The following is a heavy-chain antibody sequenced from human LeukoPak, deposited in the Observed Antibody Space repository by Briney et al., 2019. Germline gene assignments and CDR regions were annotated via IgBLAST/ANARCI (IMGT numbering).Heavy chain of an antibody. CDR2: ISYDGGNK. CDR1: GFTFSSYA. V-gene: IGHV3-30*04. Sequence: GGSLRLSCAASGFTFSSYAMHWVRQAPGKGLEWVAVISYDGGNKYYADSVKGRFTISRGNAKNSLFLQMNSLRAEDTAVYYCARGTSSWYGVDYWGQGTLVTVSS. CDR3: ARGTSSWYGVDY. J-gene: IGHJ4*02. D-gene: IGHD6-13*01.